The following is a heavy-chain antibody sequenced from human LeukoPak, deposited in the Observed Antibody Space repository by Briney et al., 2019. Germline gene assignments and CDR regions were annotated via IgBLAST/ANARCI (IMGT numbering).Heavy chain of an antibody. CDR2: IIPVLGVA. CDR1: GYPFTGYY. V-gene: IGHV1-69*04. CDR3: ATGIGTLWSGYYHDY. Sequence: SVKVSCKASGYPFTGYYLHWVRQAPGQGLEWMGRIIPVLGVANYAQKFQGRVTISADKSTSTAYMEVSSLRSEDTAVYYCATGIGTLWSGYYHDYWGQGTLVTVSS. D-gene: IGHD3-3*01. J-gene: IGHJ4*02.